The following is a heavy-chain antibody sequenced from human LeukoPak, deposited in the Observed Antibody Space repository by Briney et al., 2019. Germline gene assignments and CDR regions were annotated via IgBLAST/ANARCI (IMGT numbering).Heavy chain of an antibody. J-gene: IGHJ5*02. Sequence: SETLSLTCTVSGDSISSGSYYWSWIRQPAGKGLEWIGRMYSSGSTNYNPSLKSRVTISVDTSKNQFSLKLTSVTAADTAVYYCARVGPWPTAKFDLWGQGTLVTVSS. CDR2: MYSSGST. D-gene: IGHD5-18*01. CDR3: ARVGPWPTAKFDL. CDR1: GDSISSGSYY. V-gene: IGHV4-61*02.